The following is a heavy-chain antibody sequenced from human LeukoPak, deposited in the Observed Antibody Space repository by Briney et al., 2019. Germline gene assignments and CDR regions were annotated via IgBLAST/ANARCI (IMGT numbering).Heavy chain of an antibody. V-gene: IGHV4-59*01. CDR1: GGSISSYY. D-gene: IGHD3-10*01. CDR3: AREVNYYGSGYFDY. Sequence: SETLSLTCTASGGSISSYYWSWIRQPPGKGLEWIGYIYYSGSTNYNPSLKSRVTISVDTSKNQFSLKLSSVTAADTAVYYCAREVNYYGSGYFDYWGQGTLVTVSS. J-gene: IGHJ4*02. CDR2: IYYSGST.